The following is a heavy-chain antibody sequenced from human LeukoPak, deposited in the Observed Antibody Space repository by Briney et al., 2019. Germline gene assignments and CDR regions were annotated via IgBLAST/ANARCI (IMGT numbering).Heavy chain of an antibody. V-gene: IGHV3-23*01. CDR2: ISGGGST. CDR3: ANLDYYDTELDY. CDR1: GFTFSSYA. J-gene: IGHJ4*02. D-gene: IGHD3-22*01. Sequence: PGGSLRLSCAASGFTFSSYAMSWVRQAPGKGLEWVSAISGGGSTYYADSVKGRFTISRDNSKNTLYLQMNSLRAEDTAVYYCANLDYYDTELDYWGQGTLVTFST.